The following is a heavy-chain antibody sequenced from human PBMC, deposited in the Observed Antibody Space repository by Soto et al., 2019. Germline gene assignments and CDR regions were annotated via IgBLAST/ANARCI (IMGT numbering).Heavy chain of an antibody. J-gene: IGHJ4*02. D-gene: IGHD2-2*01. V-gene: IGHV5-51*01. CDR3: ARPTYCSSTHCSPFDY. CDR2: VYPDDSDT. CDR1: GYNFINHW. Sequence: GESLKISCKGSGYNFINHWIAWVRRMPGKGLEWMGIVYPDDSDTRYSPSFQGQVTISADKSISTAYLQGSSLEASDTAMYYCARPTYCSSTHCSPFDYWGQGTLVTVSS.